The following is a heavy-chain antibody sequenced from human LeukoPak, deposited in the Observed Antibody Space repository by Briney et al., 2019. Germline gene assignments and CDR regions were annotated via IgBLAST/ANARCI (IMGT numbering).Heavy chain of an antibody. D-gene: IGHD2-15*01. J-gene: IGHJ6*03. Sequence: ASVKVSCKASGYTFTNYGIYWVRQAPGQGLEWMAWISAYNGNTNYAQKFQGRVTVTTDTFTSTAYMELRSLRSDDTAMYYCARAEGVVVAAHIDVWGKGTTVTVSS. CDR3: ARAEGVVVAAHIDV. CDR2: ISAYNGNT. V-gene: IGHV1-18*01. CDR1: GYTFTNYG.